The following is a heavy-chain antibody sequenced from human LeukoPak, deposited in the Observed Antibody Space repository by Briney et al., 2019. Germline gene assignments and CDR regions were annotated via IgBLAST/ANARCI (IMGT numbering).Heavy chain of an antibody. CDR3: AADLAAAGTLDY. Sequence: SVKVSCKASGFTFTSSAVRWVRQARGQRLEWIGWIVVGSGNTNYAQKFQERVTITRDMSTSTAYMELSSLRSEDTAVYYCAADLAAAGTLDYWGQGTLVTVSS. J-gene: IGHJ4*02. D-gene: IGHD6-13*01. CDR1: GFTFTSSA. CDR2: IVVGSGNT. V-gene: IGHV1-58*01.